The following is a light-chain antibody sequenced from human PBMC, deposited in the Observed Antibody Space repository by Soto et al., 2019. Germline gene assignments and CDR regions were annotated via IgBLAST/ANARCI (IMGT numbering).Light chain of an antibody. J-gene: IGKJ2*01. CDR1: QGIRSW. CDR3: QQASGFPLYT. V-gene: IGKV1-12*02. CDR2: GAS. Sequence: DIQMTQSPSSVSASVGDRITITCRASQGIRSWLAWYQQKPGKAPKLLIYGASTLHIGLPSRFGGSESGTDFTLTISSLQPKDIATYYCQQASGFPLYTFGQGTKVEIK.